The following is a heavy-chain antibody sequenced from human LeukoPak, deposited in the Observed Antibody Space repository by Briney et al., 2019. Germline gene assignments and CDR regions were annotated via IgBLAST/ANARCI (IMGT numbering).Heavy chain of an antibody. V-gene: IGHV1-18*01. D-gene: IGHD3-22*01. CDR3: ARDWYYDSSGYYYVPFDY. J-gene: IGHJ4*02. CDR2: ISAYNGNT. CDR1: GYTFTSYG. Sequence: ASVKVSCKASGYTFTSYGISWVRQAPGQGLEWMGWISAYNGNTNYAQKLQGRVTMTTDTSTSTAYMELRGLRSDDTAVYYCARDWYYDSSGYYYVPFDYWGQGTLVTVSS.